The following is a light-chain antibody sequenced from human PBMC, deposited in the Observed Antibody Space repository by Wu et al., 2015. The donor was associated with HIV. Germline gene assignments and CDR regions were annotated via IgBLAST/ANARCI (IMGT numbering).Light chain of an antibody. CDR3: QQVNGYPPFT. CDR1: QGIRSF. V-gene: IGKV1-9*01. CDR2: AAS. Sequence: DIQLTQSPSFLSASVGDRVTITCRASQGIRSFLAWYQQKPGKAPKLLIYAASTLQSGVPSRFSGSGSGTEFTLTISSLQSEDFATYYCQQVNGYPPFTFGLDQVDIK. J-gene: IGKJ3*01.